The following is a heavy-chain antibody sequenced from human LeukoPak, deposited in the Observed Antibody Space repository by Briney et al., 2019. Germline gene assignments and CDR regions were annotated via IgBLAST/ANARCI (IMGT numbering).Heavy chain of an antibody. V-gene: IGHV5-51*01. CDR3: ARHTPGYCRSTSCSYDDY. CDR1: GYSFTSYW. CDR2: IYPGDSDT. Sequence: SGESLKISCKGSGYSFTSYWIGWVRQMPGKGLEWMGIIYPGDSDTRYSPSFQGQVTISADKSISTAYLQWSSLKASDTAMYYCARHTPGYCRSTSCSYDDYWGQGTLVTVSS. J-gene: IGHJ4*02. D-gene: IGHD2-2*03.